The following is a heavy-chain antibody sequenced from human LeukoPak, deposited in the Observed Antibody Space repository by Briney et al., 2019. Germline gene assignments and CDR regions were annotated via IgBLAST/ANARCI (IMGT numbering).Heavy chain of an antibody. Sequence: GGSLRLSCVVSGFTFRDYSMIWVRQAPGKGLQWVANMKKDGSETKYGDFVKGRFTISRDNAKNSLYLQMNGLRVGDTAVYYCGRHRSGSGTYFIDYWGQGTLVSVSS. D-gene: IGHD3-10*01. CDR1: GFTFRDYS. CDR3: GRHRSGSGTYFIDY. V-gene: IGHV3-7*01. CDR2: MKKDGSET. J-gene: IGHJ4*02.